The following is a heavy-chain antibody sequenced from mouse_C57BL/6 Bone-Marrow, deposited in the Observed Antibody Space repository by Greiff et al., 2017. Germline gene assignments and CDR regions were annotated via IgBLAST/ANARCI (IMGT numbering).Heavy chain of an antibody. CDR2: ISSGGSYT. D-gene: IGHD2-4*01. J-gene: IGHJ4*01. CDR3: ARPYYDYDDYAMEY. CDR1: GFTFSSYG. V-gene: IGHV5-6*01. Sequence: EVQLVESGGDLVKPGGSLKLSCAASGFTFSSYGMSWVRQTPDKRLEWVATISSGGSYTYYPDSVKGRFTISRDNDKNTLYLQMSSLKSEDTAMYYCARPYYDYDDYAMEYWGQGASVTVSS.